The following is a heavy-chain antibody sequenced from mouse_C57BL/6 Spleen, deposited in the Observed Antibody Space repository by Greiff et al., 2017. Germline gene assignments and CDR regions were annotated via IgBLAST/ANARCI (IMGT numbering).Heavy chain of an antibody. V-gene: IGHV1-80*01. Sequence: VKLLESGAGLVKPGASVKLSCTASGFAFSSYWMNWVKQRPGKGLEWIGQIYPVDGDTNYNGKFKGMSTLTADKSSSTAYVQLNSLTSEDSAVYFCARRGCYSSSPRLWVWGTVATVTVSS. CDR3: ARRGCYSSSPRLWV. CDR1: GFAFSSYW. D-gene: IGHD1-1*01. CDR2: IYPVDGDT. J-gene: IGHJ1*03.